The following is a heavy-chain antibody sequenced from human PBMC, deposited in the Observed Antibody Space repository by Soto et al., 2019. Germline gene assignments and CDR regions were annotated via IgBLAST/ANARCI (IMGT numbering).Heavy chain of an antibody. CDR3: ARYLTIFGVVVEGNWFDP. CDR1: GYTFTSYG. CDR2: ISAYNGNT. V-gene: IGHV1-18*01. D-gene: IGHD3-3*01. Sequence: GASVKVSCKASGYTFTSYGISWVRQAPGQGLEWMGWISAYNGNTNYAQKLQGRVTMTTDTSTSTAYMELRSLRSDDTAVYYCARYLTIFGVVVEGNWFDPWGQGTLVTVPS. J-gene: IGHJ5*02.